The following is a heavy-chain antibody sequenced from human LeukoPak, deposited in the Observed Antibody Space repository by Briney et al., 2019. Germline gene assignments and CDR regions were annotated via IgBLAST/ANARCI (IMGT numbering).Heavy chain of an antibody. D-gene: IGHD4-17*01. J-gene: IGHJ3*02. Sequence: SETLSLTCAVYGGSFSGYYWSWIRQPPGKGLEWIGEINHSGSTNYNPSLKSRVTISVDTSKNQFSLKLSSVTAADTAVYYCARGYGDFDAFDIWGQGTMVTVSS. CDR2: INHSGST. V-gene: IGHV4-34*01. CDR3: ARGYGDFDAFDI. CDR1: GGSFSGYY.